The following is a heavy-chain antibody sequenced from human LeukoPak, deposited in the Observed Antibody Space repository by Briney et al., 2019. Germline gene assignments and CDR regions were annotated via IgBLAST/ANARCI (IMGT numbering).Heavy chain of an antibody. J-gene: IGHJ4*02. CDR1: GFTFSSYW. D-gene: IGHD5-24*01. CDR3: AKDDAWLQYGD. V-gene: IGHV3-7*03. CDR2: IKQDGSEK. Sequence: GGSLRLSCAASGFTFSSYWMSWVRQAPGKGLEWVANIKQDGSEKYYVDSVKGRFTISRDNSKGTVYLQVNSLRPEDTAVYYCAKDDAWLQYGDWGRGTLVTVSS.